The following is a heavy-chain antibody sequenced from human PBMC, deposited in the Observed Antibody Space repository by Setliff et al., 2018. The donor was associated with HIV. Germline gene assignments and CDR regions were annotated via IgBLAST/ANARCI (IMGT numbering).Heavy chain of an antibody. CDR2: VSSGGST. D-gene: IGHD3-22*01. Sequence: PSETLSLTCSVSGDSLSSATYYWGWIRQPPGKGLEWIGSVSSGGSTNYNPSLKSRVTISVDTSKNQFSLKLSSVTAADTAVYYCARDKGGQYYDSSDYWDWYLDLWGRGTLVTVSS. CDR3: ARDKGGQYYDSSDYWDWYLDL. CDR1: GDSLSSATYY. J-gene: IGHJ2*01. V-gene: IGHV4-39*07.